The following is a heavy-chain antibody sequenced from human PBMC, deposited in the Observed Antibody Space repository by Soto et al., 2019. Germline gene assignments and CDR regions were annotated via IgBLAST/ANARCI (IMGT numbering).Heavy chain of an antibody. J-gene: IGHJ4*02. CDR2: INPNSGGT. D-gene: IGHD2-15*01. CDR3: ARLVVAARSPIDY. CDR1: GYTFTGYN. V-gene: IGHV1-2*02. Sequence: QVQLVQSGAEVKKPGASVKVSCKASGYTFTGYNMHWVRQPPGQGLEWMGWINPNSGGTNYAQKFQGRVTMTRDTSISTAYMELSRLRSDDTAVYYCARLVVAARSPIDYWGQGTLVTVSS.